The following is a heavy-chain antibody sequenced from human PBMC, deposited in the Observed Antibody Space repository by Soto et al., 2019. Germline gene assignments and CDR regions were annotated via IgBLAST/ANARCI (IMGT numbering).Heavy chain of an antibody. J-gene: IGHJ4*02. Sequence: EVQLVESGGGLVKPGGSLRLSCAASGFTFSSYSMNWVRQAPGKGLEWVSSISSSSSYIYYADSVKGRFTISRDNAKNSLYLQMNSLRAEDTAVYYCARGLGYCTNGVCYTPDYWGQGTLVTVSS. V-gene: IGHV3-21*01. CDR3: ARGLGYCTNGVCYTPDY. D-gene: IGHD2-8*01. CDR1: GFTFSSYS. CDR2: ISSSSSYI.